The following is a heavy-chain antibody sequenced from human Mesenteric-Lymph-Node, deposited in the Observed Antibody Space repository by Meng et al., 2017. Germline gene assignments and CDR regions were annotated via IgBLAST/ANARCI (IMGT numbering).Heavy chain of an antibody. Sequence: SLKISCAASGFTFSDYYMSWVRQAPGKGLEWVSGISWNSGSIGYADSVKGRFTISRDNAKNSLYLQMNSLRAEDTALYYCAKARGTGIFDYWGQGTLVTVSS. J-gene: IGHJ4*02. D-gene: IGHD1-1*01. CDR2: ISWNSGSI. V-gene: IGHV3-9*01. CDR3: AKARGTGIFDY. CDR1: GFTFSDYY.